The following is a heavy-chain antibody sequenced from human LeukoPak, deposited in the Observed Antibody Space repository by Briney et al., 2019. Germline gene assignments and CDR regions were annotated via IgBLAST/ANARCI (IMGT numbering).Heavy chain of an antibody. J-gene: IGHJ4*02. Sequence: GGSLRLSCAASGFTFSTFEMNWVRQAPGMGLEWVSYISSSGSNIHYADSMKGRFTISRDNAKNSLYLQMNSLRAEDTAIYYCASSGSWYNYFDYWGQGTLVTVSS. V-gene: IGHV3-48*03. D-gene: IGHD6-13*01. CDR1: GFTFSTFE. CDR3: ASSGSWYNYFDY. CDR2: ISSSGSNI.